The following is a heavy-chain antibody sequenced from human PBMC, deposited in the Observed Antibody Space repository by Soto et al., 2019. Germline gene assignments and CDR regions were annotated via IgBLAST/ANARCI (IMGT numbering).Heavy chain of an antibody. CDR2: IKHDGSET. D-gene: IGHD2-15*01. CDR3: ARDFATHCSGSTCYPYAY. Sequence: GGSLRLSCAASGFTFNTFWMSWVRQSPGKGLEWVANIKHDGSETYYADSAKGRFTISRDNAKNSLFLQMNTLRTEDTAVYYCARDFATHCSGSTCYPYAYWGQGALVTAPQ. CDR1: GFTFNTFW. V-gene: IGHV3-7*03. J-gene: IGHJ4*02.